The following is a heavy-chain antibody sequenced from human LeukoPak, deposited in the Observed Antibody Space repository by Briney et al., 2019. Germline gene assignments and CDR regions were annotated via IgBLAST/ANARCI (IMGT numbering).Heavy chain of an antibody. CDR1: GFTFSSYS. J-gene: IGHJ4*02. D-gene: IGHD5-18*01. Sequence: PEGSLRLSCAASGFTFSSYSMNWVRQAPGKGLEWVSAISGSGGSTYYADSVKGRFTISRDNAKNSLYLQMNSLRAEDTAVYYCARAMVTRYYFDYWGQGTLVTVSS. CDR2: ISGSGGST. V-gene: IGHV3-21*04. CDR3: ARAMVTRYYFDY.